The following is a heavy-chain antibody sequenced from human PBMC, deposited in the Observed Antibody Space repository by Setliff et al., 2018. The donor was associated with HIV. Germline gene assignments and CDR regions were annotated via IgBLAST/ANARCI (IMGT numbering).Heavy chain of an antibody. Sequence: ASVKVSCKASGYTFTNYAMHWVRQAPGQRLEWMGWINAGNDNTKYSHKFQGRVTITRGTSASTAYMELSSLRSEDTAVYYCARVPYDCAYCYFDYWGQGTLVTVPQ. V-gene: IGHV1-3*01. CDR3: ARVPYDCAYCYFDY. J-gene: IGHJ4*02. CDR1: GYTFTNYA. D-gene: IGHD2-21*01. CDR2: INAGNDNT.